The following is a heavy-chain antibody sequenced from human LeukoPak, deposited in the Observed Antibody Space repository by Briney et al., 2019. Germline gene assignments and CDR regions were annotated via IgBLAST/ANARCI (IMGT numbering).Heavy chain of an antibody. CDR3: ARGVGIIDY. CDR2: VNQGGSDK. CDR1: GFIFSSYC. D-gene: IGHD7-27*01. Sequence: GGSLRLSCAASGFIFSSYCMSWVRQAPGEGLEWVANVNQGGSDKSFLDSVRGRFTISRDNAKNSLYLQMNSLRAEDTAVYYCARGVGIIDYWGQGTLVTVSS. J-gene: IGHJ4*02. V-gene: IGHV3-7*02.